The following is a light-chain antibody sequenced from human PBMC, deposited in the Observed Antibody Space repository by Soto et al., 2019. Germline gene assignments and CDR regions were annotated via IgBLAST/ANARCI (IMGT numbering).Light chain of an antibody. CDR1: QSVRSSY. Sequence: EIVLTQSPGTLSLSPGERATLSCRASQSVRSSYLAWYQQKPGQAPRLLIYGASSRATGIPDRFSGSGSGTDFTLTISRLEPEDVAVYYCQQYGDSSLFGAGTKVDIK. CDR3: QQYGDSSL. CDR2: GAS. J-gene: IGKJ3*01. V-gene: IGKV3-20*01.